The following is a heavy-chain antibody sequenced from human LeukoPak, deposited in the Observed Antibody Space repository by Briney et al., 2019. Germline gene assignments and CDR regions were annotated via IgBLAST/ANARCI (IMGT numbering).Heavy chain of an antibody. CDR2: ISGSGGST. CDR3: AKDHTVTTLDRGDYFDY. V-gene: IGHV3-23*01. J-gene: IGHJ4*02. D-gene: IGHD4-4*01. Sequence: GGSLSLSCAASGFTFSSYAMSWVRQAPGKGLEWVSAISGSGGSTYYADSVKGRFTISRDNSKNTLYLQMNSLRAEDTAVYYCAKDHTVTTLDRGDYFDYWGRGTLVTVSS. CDR1: GFTFSSYA.